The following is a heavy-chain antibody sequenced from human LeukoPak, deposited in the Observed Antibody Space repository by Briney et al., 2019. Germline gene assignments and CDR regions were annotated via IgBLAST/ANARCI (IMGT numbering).Heavy chain of an antibody. J-gene: IGHJ4*02. CDR1: GGSISSYY. CDR3: AREGGRWLQIDY. CDR2: IYYSGST. V-gene: IGHV4-59*12. Sequence: SETLSLTCTVSGGSISSYYWSWIRQPPGKGLEWIGYIYYSGSTNYNPSLKSRVTISVDTSKNQFSLKLSSVTAADTAVYYCAREGGRWLQIDYWGQGTLVTVSS. D-gene: IGHD5-24*01.